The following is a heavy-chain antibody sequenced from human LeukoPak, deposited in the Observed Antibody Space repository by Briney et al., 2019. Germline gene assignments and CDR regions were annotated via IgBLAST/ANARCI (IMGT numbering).Heavy chain of an antibody. D-gene: IGHD3-22*01. CDR3: ARDQHYYDSSGSLD. CDR1: GFTVSSNY. V-gene: IGHV3-53*01. CDR2: IYSGGST. Sequence: GGSLRLSCAASGFTVSSNYMSWVRQAPGKGLEWVSVIYSGGSTYYADSVKGRFTISRDNSKNTLYLQMNSLRAEDTAVYYCARDQHYYDSSGSLDWGQGTLVTVSS. J-gene: IGHJ4*02.